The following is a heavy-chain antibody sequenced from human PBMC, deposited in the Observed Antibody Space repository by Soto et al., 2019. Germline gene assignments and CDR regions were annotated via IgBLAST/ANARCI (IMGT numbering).Heavy chain of an antibody. CDR3: ARKTTVTPRAFDI. CDR2: IYYSGST. V-gene: IGHV4-31*03. D-gene: IGHD4-17*01. J-gene: IGHJ3*02. Sequence: QVQLQESGPGLVKPSQTLSLTCTVSGGSISSGGYYWSWIRQHPGKGLEWIGYIYYSGSTYYNPSLKRRVTISVDTSKNQFSLKLSSVTAADTAVYYCARKTTVTPRAFDIWGQGTMVTVSS. CDR1: GGSISSGGYY.